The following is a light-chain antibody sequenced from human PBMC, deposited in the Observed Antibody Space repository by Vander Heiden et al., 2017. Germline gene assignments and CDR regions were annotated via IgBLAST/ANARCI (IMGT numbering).Light chain of an antibody. J-gene: IGKJ4*01. Sequence: DIQMTQSPSSLSASVGDRVTITCRASQSMSSYLNWYQQKPGKAPKLLIYAASSLQSGVPSRFSGSGYGTDFTLTISSLQPEDFATYYCQQSDNTPPVTFGGGTKVEI. CDR3: QQSDNTPPVT. CDR1: QSMSSY. V-gene: IGKV1-39*01. CDR2: AAS.